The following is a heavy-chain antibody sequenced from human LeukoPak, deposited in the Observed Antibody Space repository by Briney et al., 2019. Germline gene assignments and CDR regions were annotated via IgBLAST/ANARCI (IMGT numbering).Heavy chain of an antibody. D-gene: IGHD3-10*01. CDR3: ARGFYGSGKSYYYYYYYMDV. CDR1: GGTFSSYA. V-gene: IGHV1-69*13. Sequence: ASVEVSCKASGGTFSSYAISWVRQAPGQGLEWMGGIIPIFGTANYAQKFQGRVTITADESTSTAYMELSSLRSEDTAVYYCARGFYGSGKSYYYYYYYMDVWGKGTTVTISS. CDR2: IIPIFGTA. J-gene: IGHJ6*03.